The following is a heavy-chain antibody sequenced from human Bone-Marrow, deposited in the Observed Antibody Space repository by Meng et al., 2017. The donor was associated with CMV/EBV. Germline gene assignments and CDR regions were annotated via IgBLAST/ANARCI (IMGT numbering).Heavy chain of an antibody. CDR1: GGSISSSSYY. CDR3: ARYEGLSYYFDY. CDR2: IYYSGST. V-gene: IGHV4-39*07. J-gene: IGHJ4*02. Sequence: GSLRLSCPVSGGSISSSSYYWGWIRQPPGKGLEWIGSIYYSGSTYYNPSLKSRVTISVDTSKNQFSLKLSSVTAADTAVYYCARYEGLSYYFDYWGQGTLVTVSS. D-gene: IGHD3-16*01.